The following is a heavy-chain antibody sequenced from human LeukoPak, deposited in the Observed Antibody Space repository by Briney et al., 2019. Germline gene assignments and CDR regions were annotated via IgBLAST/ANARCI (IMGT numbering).Heavy chain of an antibody. D-gene: IGHD3-16*01. J-gene: IGHJ3*02. V-gene: IGHV4-59*01. CDR3: ARDQRGNAFDI. CDR1: GGSISSYY. Sequence: SETLSLTCTVSGGSISSYYWSWIRQPPGKGLEWIGYIYYSGSTNYNPSLKSRVTISVDTSENQFSLKLSSVTAADTAVYYCARDQRGNAFDIWGQGTMVTVSS. CDR2: IYYSGST.